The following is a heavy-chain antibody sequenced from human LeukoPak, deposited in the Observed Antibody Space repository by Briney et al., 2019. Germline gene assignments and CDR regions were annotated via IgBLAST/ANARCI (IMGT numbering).Heavy chain of an antibody. V-gene: IGHV3-30-3*01. CDR2: ISYDGSNK. J-gene: IGHJ4*02. Sequence: GRSLRLSCAASGFTFSSYAMHWVRQAPGKGLEWVAVISYDGSNKYYADSVKGRFTISRDNSKNTLYLQMNSLRAEDTAVYYCAKDRVIDVPAAILDIAGWGQGTLVTVSS. CDR3: AKDRVIDVPAAILDIAG. D-gene: IGHD2-2*02. CDR1: GFTFSSYA.